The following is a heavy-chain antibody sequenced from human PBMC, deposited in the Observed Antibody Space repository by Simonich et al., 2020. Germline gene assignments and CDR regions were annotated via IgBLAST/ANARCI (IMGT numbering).Heavy chain of an antibody. CDR1: GGSLSSYY. CDR3: ARSLGYYYYYYGMDV. J-gene: IGHJ6*02. Sequence: QVQLQESGPGLVKPSETLSLTCTVSGGSLSSYYWSWHRQPPGKGLEWIGYIYYSGSTNYNPSLKSRVTISVDTSKTQFSLKLSSVTAADTAVYYCARSLGYYYYYYGMDVWGQGTTVTVSS. D-gene: IGHD1-26*01. V-gene: IGHV4-59*08. CDR2: IYYSGST.